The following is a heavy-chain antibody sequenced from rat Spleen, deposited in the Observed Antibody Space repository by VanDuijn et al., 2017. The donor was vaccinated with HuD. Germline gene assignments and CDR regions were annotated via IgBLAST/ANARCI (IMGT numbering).Heavy chain of an antibody. D-gene: IGHD1-6*01. J-gene: IGHJ1*01. V-gene: IGHV5-25*01. CDR2: ISNGGGST. CDR3: ARPRLMYSTDYWYFDF. Sequence: EVQLVESGGGLMQPGRSMKLSCAASGFTFSNFYMAWVRQAPTKGLEWVASISNGGGSTHYRDSVKGRFTISRDNAKSTLYLQMDSLRSEDTAAYDWARPRLMYSTDYWYFDFWGPGTMVTVSS. CDR1: GFTFSNFY.